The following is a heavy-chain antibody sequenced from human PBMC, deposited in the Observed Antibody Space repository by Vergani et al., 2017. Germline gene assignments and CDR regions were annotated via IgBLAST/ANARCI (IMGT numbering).Heavy chain of an antibody. Sequence: QVQLQQWGAGLLKPSETLSLTCAVYGGSFSGYYWSWIRQPPGKGLEWIGEINHSGSTNYNPSLKSRVTISVDTSKNQFSLKLSSVTAADTAVYYCARGRYYYGSGSYRGYFDYWGQGTLVTVSS. CDR2: INHSGST. J-gene: IGHJ4*02. CDR1: GGSFSGYY. CDR3: ARGRYYYGSGSYRGYFDY. V-gene: IGHV4-34*01. D-gene: IGHD3-10*01.